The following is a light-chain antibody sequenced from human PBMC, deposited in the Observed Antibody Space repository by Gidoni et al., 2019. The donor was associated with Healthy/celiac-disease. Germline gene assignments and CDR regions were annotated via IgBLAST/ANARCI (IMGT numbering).Light chain of an antibody. CDR1: QSVLYSSNNKNY. CDR3: QQSYSTPYT. CDR2: WAS. Sequence: GSLGERATINCKSSQSVLYSSNNKNYLAWYQQKPGQPPKLLIYWASTRESGVPDRFSGSGSGTDFTLTISSLQAEDVAVYYCQQSYSTPYTFGQGTKLEIK. V-gene: IGKV4-1*01. J-gene: IGKJ2*01.